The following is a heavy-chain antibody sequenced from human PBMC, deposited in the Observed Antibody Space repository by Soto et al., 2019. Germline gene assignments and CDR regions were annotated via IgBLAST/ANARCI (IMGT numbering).Heavy chain of an antibody. CDR3: ARIGYGDSHFDY. V-gene: IGHV4-59*01. J-gene: IGHJ4*01. D-gene: IGHD4-17*01. CDR1: GGSISSYY. CDR2: IYYSGST. Sequence: LSLTCTVSGGSISSYYWSWIRQPPGKGLEWIGYIYYSGSTNYNPSLKSRVTISVDTSKNQFSLKLSSVTAADTAVYYCARIGYGDSHFDYWGQGTLVTVSS.